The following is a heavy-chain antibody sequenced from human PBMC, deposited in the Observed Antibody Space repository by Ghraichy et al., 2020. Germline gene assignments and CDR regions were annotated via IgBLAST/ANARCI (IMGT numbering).Heavy chain of an antibody. Sequence: SETLSLTCTVSGYSIKDGYYWGWIRQPPGKGLEWIGNVYHNGNTYYSPSLRSRVTISADISKNQISLKLNSVTAADTAVYYCARAPYDDDGFYDDGFDIWGQGAMVTVSS. J-gene: IGHJ3*02. CDR2: VYHNGNT. D-gene: IGHD3-22*01. CDR3: ARAPYDDDGFYDDGFDI. CDR1: GYSIKDGYY. V-gene: IGHV4-38-2*02.